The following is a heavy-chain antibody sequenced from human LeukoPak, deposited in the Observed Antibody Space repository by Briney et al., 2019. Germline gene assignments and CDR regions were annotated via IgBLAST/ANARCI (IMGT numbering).Heavy chain of an antibody. CDR3: AGRAMVRGVIRSY. Sequence: SETLSLTCAVYGGSFSGYYRSWIRQPPGKGLEWIGEINHSGSTNYNPSLKSRVTISVDTSKNQFSLKLSSVTAADTAVYYCAGRAMVRGVIRSYWGQGTLVTVSS. CDR2: INHSGST. CDR1: GGSFSGYY. J-gene: IGHJ4*02. D-gene: IGHD3-10*01. V-gene: IGHV4-34*01.